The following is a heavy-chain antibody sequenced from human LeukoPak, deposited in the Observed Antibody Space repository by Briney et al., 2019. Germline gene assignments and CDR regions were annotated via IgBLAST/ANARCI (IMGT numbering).Heavy chain of an antibody. J-gene: IGHJ4*02. CDR2: ISSSSSYI. CDR3: AKFPAAGTNSGGFDY. D-gene: IGHD6-13*01. Sequence: GGSLRLSCAASGFTFSSYSMNWVRQAPGKGLEWVSSISSSSSYIYYADSVKGRFTNSRDNAKNSLYLQMNSLRAEDTALYHCAKFPAAGTNSGGFDYWGQGTLVTVSS. V-gene: IGHV3-21*04. CDR1: GFTFSSYS.